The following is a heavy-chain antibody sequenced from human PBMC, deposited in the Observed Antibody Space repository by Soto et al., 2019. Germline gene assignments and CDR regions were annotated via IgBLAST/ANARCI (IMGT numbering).Heavy chain of an antibody. CDR2: ISGSGGAT. J-gene: IGHJ2*01. D-gene: IGHD3-10*01. Sequence: EVQLLESGGGLVQPGGSLSLSCAASGFTFSTYAMSWVRQTPGKGLEWVAGISGSGGATYYADAVKGRLTISRDNSNNTLDLQMNRLSADDTAVYYGAKGLGPPVRSHYPYWYFDVWGRGTLVTVSS. CDR3: AKGLGPPVRSHYPYWYFDV. V-gene: IGHV3-23*01. CDR1: GFTFSTYA.